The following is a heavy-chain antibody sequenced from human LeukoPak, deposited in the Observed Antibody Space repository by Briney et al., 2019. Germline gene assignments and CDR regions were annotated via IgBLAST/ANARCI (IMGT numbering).Heavy chain of an antibody. D-gene: IGHD2-8*01. Sequence: SETLSLTCTVSGGSISSYYWSWIRQPPGKGLEWIGYIYHSGSTYYNPSLKSRVTISVDRSKNQFSLKLSSVTAADTAVYYCAREYAKPGYYYYGMDVWGQGTTVTVSS. CDR1: GGSISSYY. CDR3: AREYAKPGYYYYGMDV. CDR2: IYHSGST. J-gene: IGHJ6*02. V-gene: IGHV4-59*12.